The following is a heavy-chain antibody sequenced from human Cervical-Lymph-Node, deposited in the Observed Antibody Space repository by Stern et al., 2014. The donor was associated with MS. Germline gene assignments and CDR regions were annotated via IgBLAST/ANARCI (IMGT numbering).Heavy chain of an antibody. J-gene: IGHJ6*02. CDR1: GYTLTELS. D-gene: IGHD6-13*01. CDR2: FDPEDGET. CDR3: ATHGVAAAEHYYYYGMDV. Sequence: VQLVQSGAEVKKPGASVKVSCKVSGYTLTELSMHWVRQAPGKGLEWMGGFDPEDGETIYAQKFQGRVTMTEDTSTDTAYMELSSLRSEDTAVYYCATHGVAAAEHYYYYGMDVWGQGTTVTVSS. V-gene: IGHV1-24*01.